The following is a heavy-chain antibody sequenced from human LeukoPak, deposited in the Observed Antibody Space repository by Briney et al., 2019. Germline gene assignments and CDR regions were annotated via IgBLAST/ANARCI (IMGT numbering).Heavy chain of an antibody. D-gene: IGHD4-17*01. J-gene: IGHJ3*02. CDR1: GFTFSNYG. Sequence: RAGGSLRLSCAASGFTFSNYGMQWVRQAPGKGLEWVALISYDGSDNYADSVKGRFTISRDNSKNTLYLQMNSLRAEDTAVYYCAIDYGDYGGASDIWGQGTMVTVSS. V-gene: IGHV3-30*03. CDR2: ISYDGSD. CDR3: AIDYGDYGGASDI.